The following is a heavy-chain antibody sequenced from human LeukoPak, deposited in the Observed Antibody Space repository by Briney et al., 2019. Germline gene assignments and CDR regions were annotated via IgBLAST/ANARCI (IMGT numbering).Heavy chain of an antibody. D-gene: IGHD3-10*01. CDR2: IYPGDSDT. V-gene: IGHV5-51*01. CDR3: ARRGSGSYYRDFFDY. CDR1: GYNFTSYW. J-gene: IGHJ4*02. Sequence: GESLKISCKGSGYNFTSYWIGWVRQMPGKGLEWMGIIYPGDSDTRYGPSFQGQVTMSADKSISTAYLQWSSLKASDTAMYYCARRGSGSYYRDFFDYWGQGTLATVSS.